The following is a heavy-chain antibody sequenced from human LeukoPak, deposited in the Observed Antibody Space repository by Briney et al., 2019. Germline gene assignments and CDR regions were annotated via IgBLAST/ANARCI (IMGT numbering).Heavy chain of an antibody. V-gene: IGHV3-21*01. J-gene: IGHJ4*02. CDR3: AREDIVVVPAAGSFDY. CDR1: GFTFSNYA. CDR2: ISSSSSYI. D-gene: IGHD2-2*01. Sequence: GGSLRLSCAASGFTFSNYAIHWVRQAPGKGLEWVSSISSSSSYIYYADSVKGRFTISRDNAKNSLYLQMNSLRAEDTAVYYCAREDIVVVPAAGSFDYWGQGTLVTVSS.